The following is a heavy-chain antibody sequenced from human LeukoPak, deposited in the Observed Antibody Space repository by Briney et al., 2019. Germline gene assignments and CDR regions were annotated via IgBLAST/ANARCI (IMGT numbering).Heavy chain of an antibody. V-gene: IGHV3-30*18. Sequence: GRSLRLSCAASEFTFSSYGMHWVRQAPGKGLEWVAVISYDGSNKYYADSVKGRFTISRDNSKNTLYLQMNSLRAEDTAVYYCAKPAITMVRDYYYGMDVWGQGTTVTVSS. J-gene: IGHJ6*02. CDR1: EFTFSSYG. CDR3: AKPAITMVRDYYYGMDV. D-gene: IGHD3-10*01. CDR2: ISYDGSNK.